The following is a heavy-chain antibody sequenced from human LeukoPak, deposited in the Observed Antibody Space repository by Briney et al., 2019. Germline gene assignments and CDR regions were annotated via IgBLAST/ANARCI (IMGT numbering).Heavy chain of an antibody. J-gene: IGHJ4*02. CDR2: MNPNSGIT. Sequence: ASVRVSCKASGYTFTSYDINWVRQATGQGLEWMGWMNPNSGITGYAQKFQGRVTMTRNTSISTAYMELSSLRSEDTAVYYCARTQKYAATLFYWGQGTLVTVSS. CDR1: GYTFTSYD. CDR3: ARTQKYAATLFY. V-gene: IGHV1-8*01.